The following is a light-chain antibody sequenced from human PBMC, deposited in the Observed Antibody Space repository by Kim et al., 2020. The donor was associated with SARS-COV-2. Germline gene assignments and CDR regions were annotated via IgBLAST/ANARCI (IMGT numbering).Light chain of an antibody. Sequence: QSVLTQPPSASGTPGQRVTVSCSGGTSNIGSKPVNWYQQLPGAAPKLLIYSDDQRPSGVPDRFSGSKSGTSASLAISGLQSEDEADYYCSSWDASLNGVVFGTGTKVTVL. CDR3: SSWDASLNGVV. J-gene: IGLJ1*01. CDR1: TSNIGSKP. V-gene: IGLV1-44*01. CDR2: SDD.